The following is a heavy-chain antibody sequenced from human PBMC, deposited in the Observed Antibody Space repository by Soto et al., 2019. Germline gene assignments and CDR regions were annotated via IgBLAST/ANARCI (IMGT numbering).Heavy chain of an antibody. CDR1: GFIFTNYA. V-gene: IGHV1-18*01. Sequence: QVQLVQSGAEVKKPGASVKVSCKTSGFIFTNYAFAWVRQAPGQGLEWLGWVSAYNGKTNYAQKVQGRVTMTPHTSTSTAYMDLRSLRYDDTAVYYCARGFSNSPYGTDVWGQGTTVTVSS. CDR2: VSAYNGKT. J-gene: IGHJ6*02. CDR3: ARGFSNSPYGTDV. D-gene: IGHD6-13*01.